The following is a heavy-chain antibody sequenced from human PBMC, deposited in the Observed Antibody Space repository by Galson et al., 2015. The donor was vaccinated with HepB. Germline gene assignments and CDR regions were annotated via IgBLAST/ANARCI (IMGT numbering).Heavy chain of an antibody. CDR1: GFSFTSYW. CDR2: INQEESET. CDR3: ARGRRGPTSGGGFDY. Sequence: SLRLSCAASGFSFTSYWMSWVRQAPGKGLEWVANINQEESETYYVDSVKGRFTISRDNAKNSLYLQMNSLRPEDTAFYYCARGRRGPTSGGGFDYWGQGTLVTVSS. J-gene: IGHJ4*02. D-gene: IGHD3-10*01. V-gene: IGHV3-7*03.